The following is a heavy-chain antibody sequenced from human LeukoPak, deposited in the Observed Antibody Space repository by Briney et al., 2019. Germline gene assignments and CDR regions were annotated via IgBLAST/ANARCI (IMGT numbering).Heavy chain of an antibody. D-gene: IGHD5-12*01. Sequence: GGSLRLSCAASGFTVSSHYMSWVRQAPGRGLEWVSVIYSGGSTYYADSVKGRFTIPRDNSKNKLYLQMNSLRAEDTAGYYCAKGGGYEAQYYYYYLDVSGKGTTVTISS. CDR3: AKGGGYEAQYYYYYLDV. J-gene: IGHJ6*03. V-gene: IGHV3-53*01. CDR2: IYSGGST. CDR1: GFTVSSHY.